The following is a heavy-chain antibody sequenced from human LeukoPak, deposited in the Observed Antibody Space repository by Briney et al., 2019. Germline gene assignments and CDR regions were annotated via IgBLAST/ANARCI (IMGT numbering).Heavy chain of an antibody. CDR1: GFTFSSYA. Sequence: PGRSLRLSCAASGFTFSSYAMHWVRQAPGKGLERVAVISYDGSNKYYADSAKGRFTISRDNSKNTLYLQMNSLRAEDTAVYYCARDNDYYGSGSYSWFDPWGQGTLVTVSS. CDR2: ISYDGSNK. CDR3: ARDNDYYGSGSYSWFDP. V-gene: IGHV3-30-3*01. J-gene: IGHJ5*02. D-gene: IGHD3-10*01.